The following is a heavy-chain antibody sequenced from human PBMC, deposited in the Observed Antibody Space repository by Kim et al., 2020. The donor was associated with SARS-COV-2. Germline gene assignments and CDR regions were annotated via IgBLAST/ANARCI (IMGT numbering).Heavy chain of an antibody. D-gene: IGHD2-2*01. V-gene: IGHV4-30-2*01. CDR3: ARGPAKYQLPLVRYFD. J-gene: IGHJ4*03. CDR2: IYYSGST. Sequence: SETLSLTCAVSGGSISSGGYSWSWIRQPPGKGLEWIGYIYYSGSTYYNPSLKSRVTISVDRSKNQFSLKLSSVTAADTAVYYCARGPAKYQLPLVRYFD. CDR1: GGSISSGGYS.